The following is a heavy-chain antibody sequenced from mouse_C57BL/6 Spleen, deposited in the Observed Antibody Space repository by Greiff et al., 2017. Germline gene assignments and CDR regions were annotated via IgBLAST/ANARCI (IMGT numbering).Heavy chain of an antibody. CDR2: IDPSDSYT. V-gene: IGHV1-50*01. CDR1: GYTFTSYW. Sequence: VQLQQPGAELVKPGASVKLSCKASGYTFTSYWMQWVKQRPGQGLEWIGEIDPSDSYTNYNQKFKGKATLTVDTSSSTAYMQLSSLTSEDSAVYYCARKGGNYQYYFDYWGQGTTLTVSS. D-gene: IGHD2-1*01. J-gene: IGHJ2*01. CDR3: ARKGGNYQYYFDY.